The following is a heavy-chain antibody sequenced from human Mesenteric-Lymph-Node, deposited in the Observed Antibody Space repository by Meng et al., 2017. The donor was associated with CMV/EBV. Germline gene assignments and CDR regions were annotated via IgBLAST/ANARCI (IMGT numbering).Heavy chain of an antibody. CDR1: GFSFSDYD. CDR2: ISSSGSTI. V-gene: IGHV3-11*04. J-gene: IGHJ5*02. Sequence: SCTAAGFSFSDYDMSWIRQAPGKGLEWVSYISSSGSTIYYVDSVKGRFTISRDNAKNSLYLQMNSLRAEDTAVYYCARDIGVVGFDPWGQGILVTVSS. CDR3: ARDIGVVGFDP. D-gene: IGHD2-2*01.